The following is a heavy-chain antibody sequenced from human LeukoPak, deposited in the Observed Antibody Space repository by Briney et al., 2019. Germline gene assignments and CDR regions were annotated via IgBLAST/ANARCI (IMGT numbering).Heavy chain of an antibody. CDR2: IYPGDSDT. J-gene: IGHJ4*02. D-gene: IGHD3-22*01. CDR3: VRLLYYDSSGYSPDY. V-gene: IGHV5-51*01. CDR1: GYSFTSNW. Sequence: GESLKISCKDSGYSFTSNWIGWVRQMPGKGLEWMGIIYPGDSDTRYSPSFQGQFTISADKSITTAYLQWSSLKASDTAMYYCVRLLYYDSSGYSPDYWGQGTLVTVSS.